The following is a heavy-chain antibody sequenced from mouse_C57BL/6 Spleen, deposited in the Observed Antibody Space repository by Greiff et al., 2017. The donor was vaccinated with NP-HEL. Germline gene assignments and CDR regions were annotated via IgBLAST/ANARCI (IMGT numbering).Heavy chain of an antibody. Sequence: VMLVESDAELVKPGASVKITCKVSGYTFTDHTIHWMKQRPEQGLEWIGYIYPRDGSTKYNEKFKGKATLTADKSSSTAYMQLNSLTSEDSAVYFCARDHDYDRGRDYWGQGTTLTVSS. CDR2: IYPRDGST. D-gene: IGHD2-4*01. J-gene: IGHJ2*01. V-gene: IGHV1-78*01. CDR1: GYTFTDHT. CDR3: ARDHDYDRGRDY.